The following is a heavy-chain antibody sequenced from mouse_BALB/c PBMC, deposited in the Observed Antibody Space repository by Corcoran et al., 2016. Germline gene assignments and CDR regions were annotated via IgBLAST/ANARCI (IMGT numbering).Heavy chain of an antibody. V-gene: IGHV9-1*02. CDR1: GYTFTNYG. CDR3: ARRVGHYGAMDY. D-gene: IGHD2-1*01. J-gene: IGHJ4*01. CDR2: INTYTGEP. Sequence: QIQLVQSGPELKKPGETVKISCKASGYTFTNYGMNWVKQAPGKGLKWMGWINTYTGEPTYADDFKGRFAFSLETSASTAYLQINNLKNEDMATYFFARRVGHYGAMDYWGQGTSVTVSS.